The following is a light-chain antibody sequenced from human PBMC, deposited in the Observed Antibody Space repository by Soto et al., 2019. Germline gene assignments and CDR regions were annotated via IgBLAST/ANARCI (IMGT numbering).Light chain of an antibody. J-gene: IGKJ2*01. Sequence: EIVLTQSPATLSLSPGERATLSCRASQTFGWYLAWYQQKPGQAPRLLIYDASSRATGIPDRFSGSGSGTDFTLTISRLEPEDFAVYYCQQYGSSPRKYTFGQGTKLEIK. V-gene: IGKV3-20*01. CDR2: DAS. CDR1: QTFGWY. CDR3: QQYGSSPRKYT.